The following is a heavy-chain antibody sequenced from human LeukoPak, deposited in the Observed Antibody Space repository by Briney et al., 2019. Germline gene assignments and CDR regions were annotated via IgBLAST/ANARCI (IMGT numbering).Heavy chain of an antibody. V-gene: IGHV1-18*01. J-gene: IGHJ4*02. Sequence: GASVKVSCKASGYTFTSYGISWVRQAPGQGLEWMGWISAYNGNTNYAQKLQGRVTMTKDTSTSTGYMQLRSLRSDDTAVYYCARGLRKDYYGSGSYLYYWGQGTLVTVSS. CDR3: ARGLRKDYYGSGSYLYY. CDR2: ISAYNGNT. D-gene: IGHD3-10*01. CDR1: GYTFTSYG.